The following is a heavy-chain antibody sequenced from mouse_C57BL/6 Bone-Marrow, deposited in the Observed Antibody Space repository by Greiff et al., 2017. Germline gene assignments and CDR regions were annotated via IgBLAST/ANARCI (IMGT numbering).Heavy chain of an antibody. V-gene: IGHV14-4*01. CDR3: TFLYYGSSFDV. J-gene: IGHJ1*03. Sequence: VQLQQSGAELVRPGASVKLSCTASGFHIKDDYMHWVKQRPEQGLEWIGWIDPENGDTEYASKFQGKATITADTSSNTAYLQLSSLTSEDTAVYYCTFLYYGSSFDVWGTGTTVTVSS. CDR1: GFHIKDDY. D-gene: IGHD1-1*01. CDR2: IDPENGDT.